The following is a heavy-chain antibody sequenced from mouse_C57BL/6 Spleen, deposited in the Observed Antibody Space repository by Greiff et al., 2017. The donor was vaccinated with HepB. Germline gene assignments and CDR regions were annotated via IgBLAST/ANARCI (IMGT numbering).Heavy chain of an antibody. CDR2: ISSGSSTI. D-gene: IGHD1-1*01. J-gene: IGHJ1*03. CDR1: GFTFSDYG. Sequence: EVKLVESGGGLVKPGGSLKLSCAASGFTFSDYGMHWVRQAPEKGLEWVAYISSGSSTIYYADTVKGRFTISRDNAKNTMFLQMTSLRSEDTAMHYCAIGSSCGYFDVWGTGTTVSVSS. V-gene: IGHV5-17*01. CDR3: AIGSSCGYFDV.